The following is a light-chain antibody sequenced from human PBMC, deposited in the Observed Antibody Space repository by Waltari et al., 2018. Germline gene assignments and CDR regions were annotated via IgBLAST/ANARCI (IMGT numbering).Light chain of an antibody. J-gene: IGKJ2*01. CDR1: QSLSNNY. Sequence: EIVLTQSPGTLSFSPGERATLSCRASQSLSNNYLAWYVKKLGQTPGLLIYGASMRATGIPDRFNGSGSGTDFTLSINRLEAEDSAIYYCQQYGSSPYTFGQGTKLEIK. CDR3: QQYGSSPYT. CDR2: GAS. V-gene: IGKV3-20*01.